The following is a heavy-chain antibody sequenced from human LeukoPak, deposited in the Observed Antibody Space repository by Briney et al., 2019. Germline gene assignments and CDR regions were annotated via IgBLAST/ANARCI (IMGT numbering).Heavy chain of an antibody. V-gene: IGHV4-39*01. J-gene: IGHJ4*02. CDR2: IYYSGST. D-gene: IGHD4-17*01. CDR3: ARRRIYGDSRGNYFDY. CDR1: GGSISSSSYY. Sequence: SETLSLTCTVSGGSISSSSYYWGWIRQPPGKGLEWIGSIYYSGSTYYNPSLKSRVTISVDTSKNQFSLKLSSVTAADTAVYYCARRRIYGDSRGNYFDYWGQGTLVTVSS.